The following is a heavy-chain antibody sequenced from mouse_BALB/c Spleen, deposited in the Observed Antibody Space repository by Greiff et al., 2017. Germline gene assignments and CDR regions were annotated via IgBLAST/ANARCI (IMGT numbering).Heavy chain of an antibody. D-gene: IGHD2-3*01. CDR2: ISYDGSN. CDR3: AREGRYDGYPFAY. J-gene: IGHJ3*01. V-gene: IGHV3-6*02. Sequence: EVQVVESGPGLVKPSQSLSLTCSVTGYSITSGYYWNWIRQFPGNKLEWMGYISYDGSNNYNPSLKNRISITRDTSKNQFFLKLNSVTTEDTATYYCAREGRYDGYPFAYWGQGTLVTVSA. CDR1: GYSITSGYY.